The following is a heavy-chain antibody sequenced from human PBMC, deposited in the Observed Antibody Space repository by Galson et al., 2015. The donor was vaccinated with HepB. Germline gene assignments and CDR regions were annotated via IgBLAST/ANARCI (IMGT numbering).Heavy chain of an antibody. CDR2: INPSGGST. Sequence: SVKVSCKASGYTFTSYYMHWVRQAPGQGLEWMGIINPSGGSTSYAQKFQGRVTMTRDTSTSTVYMELSSLRSEDTAVYYCARMASISRALEVFDPWGQGTLVTVSS. D-gene: IGHD5-24*01. V-gene: IGHV1-46*01. J-gene: IGHJ5*02. CDR1: GYTFTSYY. CDR3: ARMASISRALEVFDP.